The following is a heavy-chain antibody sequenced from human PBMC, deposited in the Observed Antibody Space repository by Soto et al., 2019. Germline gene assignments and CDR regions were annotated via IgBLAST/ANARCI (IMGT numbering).Heavy chain of an antibody. CDR1: GYTVPSYG. J-gene: IGHJ6*02. CDR3: ARGVDTAMMYYYSMDV. Sequence: ASVKVSCKASGYTVPSYGISWVRQAPGQGLEWMGWISAYNGNTNYAQKLQGRVTMTTDTSTSTAYMELRSLRSDDTAVYYCARGVDTAMMYYYSMDVWGQGTTVTVSS. V-gene: IGHV1-18*01. CDR2: ISAYNGNT. D-gene: IGHD5-18*01.